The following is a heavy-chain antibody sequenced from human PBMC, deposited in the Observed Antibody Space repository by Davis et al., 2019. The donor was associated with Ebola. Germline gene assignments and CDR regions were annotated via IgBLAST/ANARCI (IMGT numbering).Heavy chain of an antibody. CDR2: ISALTGNT. J-gene: IGHJ4*02. CDR3: ARDLTSYSSSSHY. CDR1: GYTFTSYG. D-gene: IGHD6-6*01. Sequence: ASVKVSCKASGYTFTSYGLSWVRQAPGQGLEWMGWISALTGNTKYLQNLQGRVTMTTDTSTSTAYMELRSLRSDDTAVYYCARDLTSYSSSSHYWGQGTLVTVSS. V-gene: IGHV1-18*01.